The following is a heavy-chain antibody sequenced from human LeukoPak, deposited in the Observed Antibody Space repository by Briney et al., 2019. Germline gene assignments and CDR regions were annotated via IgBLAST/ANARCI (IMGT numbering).Heavy chain of an antibody. Sequence: SETLSLTCTVSGGSISSYYWSWIRQPPGKGLEWIGYIYYSGSTNYNPSLKSRVTISVDTSKNQFSLKLSSVTAADTAVYYCARDPHQGPIVPDAFDIWGQGTMVTVSS. V-gene: IGHV4-59*01. J-gene: IGHJ3*02. CDR2: IYYSGST. CDR3: ARDPHQGPIVPDAFDI. CDR1: GGSISSYY. D-gene: IGHD1-26*01.